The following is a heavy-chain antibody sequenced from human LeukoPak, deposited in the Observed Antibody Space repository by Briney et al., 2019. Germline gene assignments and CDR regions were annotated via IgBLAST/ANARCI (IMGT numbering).Heavy chain of an antibody. D-gene: IGHD2-15*01. CDR1: GFTFSNYG. V-gene: IGHV3-30*18. Sequence: GGSLRLSCAASGFTFSNYGMHWVRQAPGKGLEWVGVISHDGSNKNYADSVKGRFTISRDNSKNTLYLQMNSLRPEDTAVYYCAKVRVGTAHFDYWGQGXLVTVSS. CDR2: ISHDGSNK. J-gene: IGHJ4*02. CDR3: AKVRVGTAHFDY.